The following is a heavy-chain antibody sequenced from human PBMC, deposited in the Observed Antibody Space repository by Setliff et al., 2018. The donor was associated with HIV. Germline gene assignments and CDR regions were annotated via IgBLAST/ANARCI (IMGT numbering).Heavy chain of an antibody. CDR3: ARDYNYASGTYNWFDP. D-gene: IGHD3-10*01. Sequence: ASVKVSCKASGYVFTTYVINWVRQAPGRGLELMGWINANTGNPIYAPGFTGRFVFSLDTSATTAHLQINGLKTDDTAVYYCARDYNYASGTYNWFDPWGQGTLVTVSS. CDR1: GYVFTTYV. V-gene: IGHV7-4-1*02. J-gene: IGHJ5*02. CDR2: INANTGNP.